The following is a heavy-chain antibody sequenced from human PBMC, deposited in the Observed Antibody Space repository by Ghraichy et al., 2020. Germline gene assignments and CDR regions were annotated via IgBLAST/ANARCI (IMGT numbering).Heavy chain of an antibody. CDR3: ARDPRGYSYGLPSRGGAFDI. V-gene: IGHV4-34*01. D-gene: IGHD5-18*01. CDR1: GGSLSGYY. J-gene: IGHJ3*02. CDR2: VDHSGST. Sequence: ETLSLTCAVYGGSLSGYYWTWIRQPPGKGLEWIGEVDHSGSTNYNPSLKSRVSTSVDTSKSQVSLKVSSVTAADAAVYYCARDPRGYSYGLPSRGGAFDIWGQGTMVTVSS.